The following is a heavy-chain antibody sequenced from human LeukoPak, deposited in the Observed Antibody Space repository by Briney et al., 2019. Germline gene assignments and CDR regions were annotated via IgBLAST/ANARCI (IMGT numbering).Heavy chain of an antibody. V-gene: IGHV4-39*01. Sequence: SETLSLTCAVSGGSFSGHYWSWIRQPPGKGLEWIGSIYYSGSTYYNPSLKSRVTISVDTSKNQFSLKLSSVTAADTAVYYCARQPATTAPDFDYWGQGTLVTVSS. CDR2: IYYSGST. J-gene: IGHJ4*02. D-gene: IGHD5-24*01. CDR3: ARQPATTAPDFDY. CDR1: GGSFSGHY.